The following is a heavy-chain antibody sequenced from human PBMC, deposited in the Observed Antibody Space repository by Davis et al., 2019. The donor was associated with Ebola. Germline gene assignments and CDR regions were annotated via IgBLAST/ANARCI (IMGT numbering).Heavy chain of an antibody. D-gene: IGHD2-15*01. Sequence: GGSLRLSCAASGLTVPDNYMSWVRQPPGKGLEWVSTIYSGGRTFYADSVKGRFTISRDNSKNTLYLQMNSLRAEDTAVYYCAKSHGYCSGGNCYGYYYYGMDVWGQGTTVTVSS. V-gene: IGHV3-53*01. J-gene: IGHJ6*02. CDR3: AKSHGYCSGGNCYGYYYYGMDV. CDR1: GLTVPDNY. CDR2: IYSGGRT.